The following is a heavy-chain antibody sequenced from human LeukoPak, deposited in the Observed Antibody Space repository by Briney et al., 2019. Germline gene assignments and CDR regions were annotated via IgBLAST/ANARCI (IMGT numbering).Heavy chain of an antibody. CDR2: IYSGGTT. V-gene: IGHV3-53*01. CDR1: GFTVSTNC. J-gene: IGHJ5*02. D-gene: IGHD3-10*01. Sequence: PGGSLRLSCAASGFTVSTNCMTWVRQAPGKGLEWVSTIYSGGTTYYADSVKGRFTISRDNAKNSLYLQMNSLRAEDTAVYYCARDRYYASGSYNWFDPWGQGTLVTVSS. CDR3: ARDRYYASGSYNWFDP.